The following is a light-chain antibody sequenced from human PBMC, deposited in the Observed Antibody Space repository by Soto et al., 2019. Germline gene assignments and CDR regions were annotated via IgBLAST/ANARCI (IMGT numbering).Light chain of an antibody. CDR1: SSDVGGYNF. Sequence: QSALTQPASVSGSPGQSITISCTGTSSDVGGYNFVSWYQQDPGKAPKLMIYDVSNRPSGVSNRFSGSKSGNTASLTISGLQAEDEADYYCSSHTTTSTVYVFGTGTKLTVL. V-gene: IGLV2-14*03. J-gene: IGLJ1*01. CDR3: SSHTTTSTVYV. CDR2: DVS.